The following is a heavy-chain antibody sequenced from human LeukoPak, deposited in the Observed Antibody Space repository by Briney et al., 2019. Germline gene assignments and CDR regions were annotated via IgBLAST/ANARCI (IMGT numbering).Heavy chain of an antibody. CDR3: ARGDIVVVPAAVIYYYYYMDV. Sequence: GASVKVSCKASGGTFSSYAISWVRQAPGQGLEWMGGIIPIFGTANYAQKFQGRVTITTDESTSTAYMELSSLRSEDTAVYYCARGDIVVVPAAVIYYYYYMDVWGKGTTVTVSS. D-gene: IGHD2-2*01. CDR2: IIPIFGTA. CDR1: GGTFSSYA. V-gene: IGHV1-69*05. J-gene: IGHJ6*03.